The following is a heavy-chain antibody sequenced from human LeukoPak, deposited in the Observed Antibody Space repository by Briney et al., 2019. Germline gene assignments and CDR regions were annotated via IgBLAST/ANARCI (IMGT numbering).Heavy chain of an antibody. CDR1: GFTFDDYA. D-gene: IGHD6-13*01. CDR2: ISWNSGSI. J-gene: IGHJ4*02. CDR3: AKDGGSCWYIVRLDY. V-gene: IGHV3-9*03. Sequence: GGSLRLSCAASGFTFDDYAMHWVRRAPGKGLEWVSGISWNSGSIGYADSVKGRFTISRDNAKNSLYLQMNSLRAEDMALYYCAKDGGSCWYIVRLDYCGQGTLFTVSS.